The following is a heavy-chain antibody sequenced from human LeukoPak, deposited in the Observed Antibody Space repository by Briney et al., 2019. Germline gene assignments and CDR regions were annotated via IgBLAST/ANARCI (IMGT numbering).Heavy chain of an antibody. CDR1: GYAFTSYG. CDR3: ARDSTPYYYGSGSYIDY. D-gene: IGHD3-10*01. CDR2: ISAYNGNT. V-gene: IGHV1-18*01. Sequence: ASVKVSCKASGYAFTSYGISWVRQAPGQGLEWMGWISAYNGNTNYAQKLQGRVTMTTDTSTSTAYMELRSLRSDDTAVYYCARDSTPYYYGSGSYIDYWGQGTLVTVSS. J-gene: IGHJ4*02.